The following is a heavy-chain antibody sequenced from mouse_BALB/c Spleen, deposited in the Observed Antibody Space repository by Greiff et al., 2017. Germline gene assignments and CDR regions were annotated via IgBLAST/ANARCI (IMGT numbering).Heavy chain of an antibody. Sequence: VQLQQSGAELVRPGASVKMSCKASGYTFTSYTMHWVKQRPGQGLEWIGYINPSSGYTNYNQKFKDKATLTADKSSSTAYMQLSSLTSEDSAVYYCARELRNDFDYWGQGTTLTVSS. D-gene: IGHD1-1*01. CDR1: GYTFTSYT. CDR2: INPSSGYT. J-gene: IGHJ2*01. CDR3: ARELRNDFDY. V-gene: IGHV1-4*01.